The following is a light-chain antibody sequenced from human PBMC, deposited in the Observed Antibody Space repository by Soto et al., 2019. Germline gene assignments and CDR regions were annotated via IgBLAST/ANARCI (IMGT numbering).Light chain of an antibody. CDR3: QQFNSYVWT. CDR1: QSLNNW. V-gene: IGKV1-5*03. J-gene: IGKJ1*01. Sequence: DIQMTQSPSTLSASVGDRVTITCRASQSLNNWLAWYQQKPGKAPKLLIYKASSLESGVPSRFSRSGSGTEFTLTISSLQPDDFATYYCQQFNSYVWTFGKGTRVEIK. CDR2: KAS.